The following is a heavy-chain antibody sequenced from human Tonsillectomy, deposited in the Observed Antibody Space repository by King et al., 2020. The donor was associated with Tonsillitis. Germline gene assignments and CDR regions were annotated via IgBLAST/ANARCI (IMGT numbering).Heavy chain of an antibody. CDR2: MNIYNGVK. CDR1: GYTFTNYG. D-gene: IGHD3-16*01. CDR3: ARSKFSHDYRDY. Sequence: QLVQSGPEVKKPGASVRLSCEASGYTFTNYGIGWVRQAPGQGLEWVAWMNIYNGVKKYSQRFQGRLTMTTDTSTNTAYMEVTSLRSDDAAVYYCARSKFSHDYRDYWGPGTLVSVSS. J-gene: IGHJ4*02. V-gene: IGHV1-18*01.